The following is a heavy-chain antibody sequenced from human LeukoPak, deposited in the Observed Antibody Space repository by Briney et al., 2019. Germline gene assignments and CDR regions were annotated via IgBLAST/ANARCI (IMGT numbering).Heavy chain of an antibody. V-gene: IGHV1-69*13. CDR1: GGTFSSYA. J-gene: IGHJ4*02. CDR2: IIPIFGTA. Sequence: ASVKVSCKASGGTFSSYAISWVRQAPGQGLEWMGGIIPIFGTANYAQKFQGRVTVTADESTSTAYMELSSLRSDDTAVYYCARRSLSKWFFDYWGQGTLVTVSS. CDR3: ARRSLSKWFFDY. D-gene: IGHD3-22*01.